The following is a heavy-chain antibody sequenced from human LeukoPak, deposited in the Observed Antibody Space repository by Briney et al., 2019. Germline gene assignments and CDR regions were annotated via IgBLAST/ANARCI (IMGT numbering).Heavy chain of an antibody. D-gene: IGHD3-10*01. J-gene: IGHJ3*02. V-gene: IGHV1-18*01. Sequence: GPSEKVPYKACGYTLTNYAIHWVRQAPAQALEGMGWNSAYDGNTDLAQKFQGRVTLATDTSTSTAYVELRSLTSDDTAVYFCARGGSRSRRGDDAFDIWGQGTMVTVSS. CDR1: GYTLTNYA. CDR3: ARGGSRSRRGDDAFDI. CDR2: NSAYDGNT.